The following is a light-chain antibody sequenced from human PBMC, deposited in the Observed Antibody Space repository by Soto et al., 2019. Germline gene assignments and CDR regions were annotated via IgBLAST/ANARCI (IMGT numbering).Light chain of an antibody. CDR1: SSDVGGYSY. Sequence: QSALTQPRSVSGSPGQSVTLSCTGTSSDVGGYSYVSWYQQHPGKVPKLMISGVSKRPSGVPDRFSGSKSGNTASLTISGLQAEDEADYYCCSYAGSYTLVFGGGTQLTVL. J-gene: IGLJ2*01. V-gene: IGLV2-11*01. CDR2: GVS. CDR3: CSYAGSYTLV.